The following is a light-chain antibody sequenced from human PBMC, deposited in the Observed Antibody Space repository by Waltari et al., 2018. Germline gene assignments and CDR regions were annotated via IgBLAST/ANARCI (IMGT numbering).Light chain of an antibody. CDR3: QQSFTTLWT. CDR2: GAT. Sequence: DIQMTQSPSTLSASVGDRVTISCRAGQSISVYLNWYQQKRGEAPKPLIHGATTLENGVPTRFSGSGSGTDFTLTISTLQPEDFATYYCQQSFTTLWTFGQGTEVEIK. J-gene: IGKJ1*01. CDR1: QSISVY. V-gene: IGKV1-39*01.